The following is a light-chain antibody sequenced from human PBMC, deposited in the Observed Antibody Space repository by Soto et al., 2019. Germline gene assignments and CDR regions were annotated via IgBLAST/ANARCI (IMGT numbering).Light chain of an antibody. J-gene: IGKJ5*01. CDR1: QSVSSSY. CDR2: GAS. CDR3: QQYGSSII. V-gene: IGKV3-20*01. Sequence: IVFTQPPGTLSLSPGERATLSCRVSQSVSSSYLAWYQQKPGQAPRLLIYGASSRATGIPDRFSGSGSGTDFTLTISRLEPEDFAVYYCQQYGSSIIFGQGTRLAIK.